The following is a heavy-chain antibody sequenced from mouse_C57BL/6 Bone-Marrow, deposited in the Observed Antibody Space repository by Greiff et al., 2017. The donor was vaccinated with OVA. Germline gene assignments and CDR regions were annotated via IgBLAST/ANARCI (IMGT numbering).Heavy chain of an antibody. J-gene: IGHJ3*01. V-gene: IGHV1-26*01. D-gene: IGHD2-2*01. CDR1: GYTFTDYY. Sequence: EVQLQQSGPELVKPGASVKISCKASGYTFTDYYMNWVKQSHGKSLEWIGDINPNNGGTSYNQKFKGKATLTVDKSSSTAYMELRSMTSEDSAVYDCAREGYDERPWFAYWGQGTLVTVSA. CDR3: AREGYDERPWFAY. CDR2: INPNNGGT.